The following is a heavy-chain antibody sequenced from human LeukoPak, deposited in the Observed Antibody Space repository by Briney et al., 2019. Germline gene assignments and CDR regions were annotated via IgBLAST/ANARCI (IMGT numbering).Heavy chain of an antibody. Sequence: PGGSLRLSCAASGFTFSDYFMSWIRQAPGKGLEWVSHISSSGSITYYGDSVKGRITISRDNAKNSVSLYMNSLRAEDSAVYYCARPGITAFDIWGQGTMVTVSS. V-gene: IGHV3-11*04. J-gene: IGHJ3*02. CDR2: ISSSGSIT. CDR3: ARPGITAFDI. D-gene: IGHD3-10*01. CDR1: GFTFSDYF.